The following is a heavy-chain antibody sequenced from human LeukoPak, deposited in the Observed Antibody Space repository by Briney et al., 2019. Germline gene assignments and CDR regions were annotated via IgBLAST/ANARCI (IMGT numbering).Heavy chain of an antibody. Sequence: ASVKVSCKASGYTFTSYDINWVRQATGQGREWMGGMNPNSGNTGYAQKFQGRVTMTRNNSISTAYMELSSMRSEDTAVYYCARGSSWYTYYDFWDHTFRWFDPWGQGPLVTVSS. D-gene: IGHD3-3*01. J-gene: IGHJ5*02. CDR1: GYTFTSYD. V-gene: IGHV1-8*01. CDR2: MNPNSGNT. CDR3: ARGSSWYTYYDFWDHTFRWFDP.